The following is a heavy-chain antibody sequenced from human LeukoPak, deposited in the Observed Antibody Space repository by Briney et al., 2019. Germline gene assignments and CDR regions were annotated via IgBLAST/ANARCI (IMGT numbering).Heavy chain of an antibody. J-gene: IGHJ4*02. V-gene: IGHV4-34*01. D-gene: IGHD3-22*01. CDR1: GGSFSGYY. Sequence: SETLSLTCAVYGGSFSGYYWSWIRQPPGKGLEWIGEINHSGSTNYNPPLKSRVTISVDTSKNQFSLKLSSVTAADTAVYYCASRLYYDSSGYYNYWGQGTLVTVSS. CDR3: ASRLYYDSSGYYNY. CDR2: INHSGST.